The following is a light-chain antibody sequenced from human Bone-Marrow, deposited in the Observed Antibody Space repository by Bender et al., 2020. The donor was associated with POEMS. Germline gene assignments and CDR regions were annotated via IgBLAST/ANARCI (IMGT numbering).Light chain of an antibody. V-gene: IGLV2-14*02. CDR3: AVWDDSLNGWV. CDR2: EGS. Sequence: QSALTQPASVSGSPGQSITISCTGTSSDVGTYNLVSWFQQPPGKAPKLIIYEGSKRPSGVSNRFSGSRSGTSASLAISGLQSEDEADYYCAVWDDSLNGWVFGGGTKLTVL. CDR1: SSDVGTYNL. J-gene: IGLJ3*02.